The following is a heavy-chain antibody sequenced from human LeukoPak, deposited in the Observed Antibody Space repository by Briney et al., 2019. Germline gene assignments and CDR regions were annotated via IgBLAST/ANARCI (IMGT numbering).Heavy chain of an antibody. Sequence: ASVKVSCKVSGYTLTELSMHWVRQAPGKGLEWMGGFDPEDGETIYAQKFQGRVTMTEDTSTDTAYMELSSLRSEDTAVYYCARPPRGVGQDAFDIWGQGTMVTVSS. CDR2: FDPEDGET. CDR1: GYTLTELS. CDR3: ARPPRGVGQDAFDI. V-gene: IGHV1-24*01. D-gene: IGHD1-14*01. J-gene: IGHJ3*02.